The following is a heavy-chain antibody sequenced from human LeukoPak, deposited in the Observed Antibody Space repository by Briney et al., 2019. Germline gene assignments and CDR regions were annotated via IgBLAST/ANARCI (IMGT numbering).Heavy chain of an antibody. D-gene: IGHD6-6*01. V-gene: IGHV4-39*07. CDR1: GGSISSSSYY. Sequence: SETLSLTCTVSGGSISSSSYYWGWLRQPPGKGLEWIGSIYYSGSTYYNPSLKRRVTISVDTSKNQFSLKLSSVTAADTAVYYCARLIGSSSRNFDYWGQGTLVTVSS. CDR3: ARLIGSSSRNFDY. CDR2: IYYSGST. J-gene: IGHJ4*02.